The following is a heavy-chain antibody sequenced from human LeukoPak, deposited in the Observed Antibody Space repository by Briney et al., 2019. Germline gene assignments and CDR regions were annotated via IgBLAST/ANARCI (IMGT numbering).Heavy chain of an antibody. D-gene: IGHD3-10*01. Sequence: SETLSLTCTVSGGSISSYYWSWIRQPPGKGLEWIGYIYYSGSTNYNPSLKSRVTISVDTSKNQFSLKLSSVTAADTAVYYCARHGGSGSYSLYYYYGMDVWGQGTTVTVSS. V-gene: IGHV4-59*08. CDR1: GGSISSYY. CDR2: IYYSGST. J-gene: IGHJ6*02. CDR3: ARHGGSGSYSLYYYYGMDV.